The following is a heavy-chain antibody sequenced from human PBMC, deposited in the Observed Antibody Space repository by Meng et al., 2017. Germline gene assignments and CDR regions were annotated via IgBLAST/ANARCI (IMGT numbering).Heavy chain of an antibody. CDR2: MNPNSGNT. CDR3: ARDRYSYGYEAGYQYYYYGMDV. Sequence: ASVKVSCKASGYTFTSYDINWVRQATGQGLEWMGWMNPNSGNTGYAQKFQGRVSITRNTSISTAYMELSSLRSEDTAVYYCARDRYSYGYEAGYQYYYYGMDVWGQGTTVTVSS. J-gene: IGHJ6*02. D-gene: IGHD5-18*01. CDR1: GYTFTSYD. V-gene: IGHV1-8*03.